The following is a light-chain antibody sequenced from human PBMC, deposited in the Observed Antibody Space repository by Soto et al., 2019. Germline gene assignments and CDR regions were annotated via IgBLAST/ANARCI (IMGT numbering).Light chain of an antibody. CDR3: QQYCSSPYT. Sequence: EIVLTQSPGTLSLSPGERATLSCRASQSVSSSYLAWYQQKPGQAPRLLIYGASHRATGIPDRFSGSGSGTDFTLTISRLEPEDFAVYYCQQYCSSPYTFGQGTKLEIK. CDR2: GAS. J-gene: IGKJ2*01. V-gene: IGKV3-20*01. CDR1: QSVSSSY.